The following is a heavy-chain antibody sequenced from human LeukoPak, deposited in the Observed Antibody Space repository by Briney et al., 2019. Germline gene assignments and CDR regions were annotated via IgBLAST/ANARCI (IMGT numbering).Heavy chain of an antibody. Sequence: GGSLRLSCAASGFTFSNNWMSWVRQAPGKGLEWVANIKQDGSEKYYVDSVKGRFTISRDNAKNSLYLQMNTLTAEDTAVYYCAELGITMIGGVWGKGTTVTISS. CDR1: GFTFSNNW. D-gene: IGHD3-10*02. J-gene: IGHJ6*04. CDR2: IKQDGSEK. CDR3: AELGITMIGGV. V-gene: IGHV3-7*01.